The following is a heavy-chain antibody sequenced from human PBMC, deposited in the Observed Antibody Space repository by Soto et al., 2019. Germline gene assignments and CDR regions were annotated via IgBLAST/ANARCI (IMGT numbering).Heavy chain of an antibody. CDR3: AGPRGDSSGYYFDAFDI. J-gene: IGHJ3*02. D-gene: IGHD3-22*01. V-gene: IGHV4-39*01. Sequence: PSETLSLTCYVSGGSIDGSTFYWGWIRQPPGKGLEWIGSIYYSGSTYYNPSLKSRVTISVDTSKNQFSLKLSSVTAADTAVYYCAGPRGDSSGYYFDAFDIWGQGTMVTVSS. CDR2: IYYSGST. CDR1: GGSIDGSTFY.